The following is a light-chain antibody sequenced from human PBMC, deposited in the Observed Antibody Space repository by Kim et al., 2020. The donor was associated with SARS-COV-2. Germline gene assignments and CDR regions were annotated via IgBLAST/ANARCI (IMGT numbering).Light chain of an antibody. CDR2: QDS. CDR1: KLGDKY. CDR3: QAWDNTWV. J-gene: IGLJ3*02. Sequence: VSVSPGQPASITCSGDKLGDKYACWYQQKPGQSPVLVIYQDSKRPSGIPERFSGSNSGNTATLTISGTQAMDEADYYCQAWDNTWVFGGGTKLTVL. V-gene: IGLV3-1*01.